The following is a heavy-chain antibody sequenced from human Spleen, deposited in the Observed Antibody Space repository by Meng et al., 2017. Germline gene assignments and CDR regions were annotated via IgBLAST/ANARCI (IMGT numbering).Heavy chain of an antibody. CDR2: IYHSGST. CDR1: GGSISSSNW. J-gene: IGHJ4*02. V-gene: IGHV4-4*02. CDR3: ARMGNCGGDCYSRHFDY. Sequence: QVQLQEWGPGLVKPSGPLSLTCAVSGGSISSSNWWSWVRQPQGKGLEWIGEIYHSGSTNYNPSLKSRVTISVDKSKNQFSLKLSSVTAADTAVYYCARMGNCGGDCYSRHFDYWGQGTLVTVSS. D-gene: IGHD2-21*02.